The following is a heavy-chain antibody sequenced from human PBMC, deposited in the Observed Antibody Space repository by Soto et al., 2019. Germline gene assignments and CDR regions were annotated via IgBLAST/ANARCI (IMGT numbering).Heavy chain of an antibody. CDR2: INHSGST. CDR1: GGCFSVYN. V-gene: IGHV4-34*01. D-gene: IGHD3-22*01. Sequence: SETLSLTCAAYGGCFSVYNRGWIRQPPGKGLEWIGEINHSGSTNYNPSLKSRVTISVDTSKNQFSLKLSSVTAADTAVYYCARGRMIVLIRQNWFDPWGQGTLVTVSS. CDR3: ARGRMIVLIRQNWFDP. J-gene: IGHJ5*02.